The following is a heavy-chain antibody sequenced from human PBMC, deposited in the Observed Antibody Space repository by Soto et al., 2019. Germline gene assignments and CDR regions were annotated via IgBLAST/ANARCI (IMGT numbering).Heavy chain of an antibody. Sequence: SETLSLTCTVSGGSISSYYWSWIRQPAGKGLEWIGRIYPSGGTNYNPSLKSRVTMSVDTSKKRFSLRLSSVTAADTAVYYCARGSAAGVDYGMDVWGQGTSVTVSS. CDR2: IYPSGGT. V-gene: IGHV4-4*07. CDR3: ARGSAAGVDYGMDV. J-gene: IGHJ6*02. D-gene: IGHD6-13*01. CDR1: GGSISSYY.